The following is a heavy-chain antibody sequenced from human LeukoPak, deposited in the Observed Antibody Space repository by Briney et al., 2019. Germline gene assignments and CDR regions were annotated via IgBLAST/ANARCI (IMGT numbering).Heavy chain of an antibody. CDR1: DDSISIYY. D-gene: IGHD3-10*01. V-gene: IGHV4-34*01. J-gene: IGHJ5*02. CDR3: ARDSPPSLLWFGSQRXPWXDP. Sequence: SETLSLTCSVSDDSISIYYWSWIRQPPGKGLEWIGEINHSGSTNYNASLKSRLTISVDTSKNQLYLKLTSVTAADTAVYYCARDSPPSLLWFGSQRXPWXDPXXXGTLVTVXS. CDR2: INHSGST.